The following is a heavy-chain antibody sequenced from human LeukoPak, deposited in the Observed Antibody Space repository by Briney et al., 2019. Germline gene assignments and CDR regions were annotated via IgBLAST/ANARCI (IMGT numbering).Heavy chain of an antibody. J-gene: IGHJ4*02. Sequence: GGSLRLSCAASGFTFSSYSLHWVRQAPGKGLEWVAVISYDGNSKYYANSVKGRFTISRDNSKNTLYLQMNSLRAEDTAVYYCARVVGPSSWTFDYWGQGTLVTVSS. CDR3: ARVVGPSSWTFDY. V-gene: IGHV3-30-3*01. CDR1: GFTFSSYS. D-gene: IGHD6-13*01. CDR2: ISYDGNSK.